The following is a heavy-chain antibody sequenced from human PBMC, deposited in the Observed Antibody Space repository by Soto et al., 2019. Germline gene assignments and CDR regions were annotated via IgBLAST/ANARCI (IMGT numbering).Heavy chain of an antibody. CDR1: LCTFSNYA. Sequence: AVKVSCKPSLCTFSNYAISWLRPAPGQGLEWMGGIIPIFGTANYAQKFQGRVTITADESTSTAYREMSSLTSEHRAVYYCASGHNVDTAMVAAGDYYYYGMDVWGQGTTVTVSS. J-gene: IGHJ6*02. CDR2: IIPIFGTA. CDR3: ASGHNVDTAMVAAGDYYYYGMDV. V-gene: IGHV1-69*13. D-gene: IGHD5-18*01.